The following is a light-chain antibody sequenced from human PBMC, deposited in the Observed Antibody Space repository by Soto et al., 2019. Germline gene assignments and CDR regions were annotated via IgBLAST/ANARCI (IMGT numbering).Light chain of an antibody. Sequence: QSALTQPASVSGSPEQSITISCTGTSSDVGGYNYVSWYQQHPGKAPKLMIYEVSNRPSGVSYRFSGSKSGNTASLTISGLQAEDEADYYCSSHTSSNTRVFGTGTKLTVL. CDR1: SSDVGGYNY. V-gene: IGLV2-14*01. CDR3: SSHTSSNTRV. CDR2: EVS. J-gene: IGLJ1*01.